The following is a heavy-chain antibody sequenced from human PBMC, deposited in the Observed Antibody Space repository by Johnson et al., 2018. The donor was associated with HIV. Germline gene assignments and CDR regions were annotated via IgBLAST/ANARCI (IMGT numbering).Heavy chain of an antibody. V-gene: IGHV3-30*02. CDR2: IRYDGSNK. J-gene: IGHJ3*02. Sequence: QVQLVESGGGLVQPGGSLRLSCAASGFTFSSYGMHWVRQAPGKGLEWVAFIRYDGSNKYYADSVKGRFSISRDNSKNTLYLQMNSLRAEDTAVYYCAIMDYCDYVHDAFDIWGQGTMVTVSS. D-gene: IGHD4-17*01. CDR3: AIMDYCDYVHDAFDI. CDR1: GFTFSSYG.